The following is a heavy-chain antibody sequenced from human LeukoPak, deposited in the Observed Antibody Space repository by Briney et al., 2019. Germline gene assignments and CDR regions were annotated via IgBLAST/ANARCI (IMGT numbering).Heavy chain of an antibody. CDR3: ARVLQKTVWGVPDKWFAP. J-gene: IGHJ5*02. D-gene: IGHD3-10*01. CDR1: GGSIRSYS. Sequence: PSETLSLTCIVSGGSIRSYSWTWLRQPPGKGLEWIAYMYNSGSDSNPSLKSRVTISVDTSKNQFSLNLKSVTAADTAVYYCARVLQKTVWGVPDKWFAPWGRGIPVTVSS. CDR2: MYNSGS. V-gene: IGHV4-59*01.